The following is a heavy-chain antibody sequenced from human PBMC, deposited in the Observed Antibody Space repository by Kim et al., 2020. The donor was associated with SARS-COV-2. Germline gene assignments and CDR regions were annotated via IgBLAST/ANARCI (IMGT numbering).Heavy chain of an antibody. D-gene: IGHD3-9*01. J-gene: IGHJ3*01. Sequence: YSNPSLQSRISISVDTSKRQFSLNVTSVTAADTAVYSCARMVISAWFDFDVWGQGTMVTVSS. CDR3: ARMVISAWFDFDV. V-gene: IGHV4-30-2*04.